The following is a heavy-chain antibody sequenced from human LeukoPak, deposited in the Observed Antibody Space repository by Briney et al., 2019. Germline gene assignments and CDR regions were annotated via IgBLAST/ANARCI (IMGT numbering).Heavy chain of an antibody. J-gene: IGHJ4*02. CDR3: ARLSRGSSSWYGIDY. V-gene: IGHV1-69*13. CDR2: IIPIFGTA. D-gene: IGHD6-13*01. CDR1: GGTFSSYA. Sequence: GASVKVSCKASGGTFSSYAISWVRQAPGQGLEWMGGIIPIFGTANYAQKFQGRVTITADESTSTAYMELSSLRSEDTAVYYCARLSRGSSSWYGIDYWGQGNPGHRLL.